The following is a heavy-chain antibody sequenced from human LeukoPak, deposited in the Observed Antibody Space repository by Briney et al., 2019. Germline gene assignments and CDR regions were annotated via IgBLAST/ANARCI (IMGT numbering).Heavy chain of an antibody. CDR1: GGSISSSNW. CDR3: ARDEDYHGPGSYGFTLAWDY. CDR2: IYHSGST. Sequence: PSETLSLTCAVSGGSISSSNWWSWVRQPPGKGLEWIGEIYHSGSTNYNPSLRSRVTISVDKSKNQFSLKLSSVTAADTAVYFCARDEDYHGPGSYGFTLAWDYWGQGILVTVSS. D-gene: IGHD3-10*01. J-gene: IGHJ4*02. V-gene: IGHV4-4*02.